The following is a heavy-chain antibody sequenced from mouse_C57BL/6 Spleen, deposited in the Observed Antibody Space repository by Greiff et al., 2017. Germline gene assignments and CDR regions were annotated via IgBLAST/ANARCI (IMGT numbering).Heavy chain of an antibody. CDR2: ISSGSSTI. J-gene: IGHJ4*01. CDR1: GFTFSDYG. CDR3: ARDYGSGAMDY. Sequence: EVQLQESGGGLVKPGGSLKLSCAASGFTFSDYGMHWVRQAPEKGLEWVAYISSGSSTIYYADTVKGRFTISRDNAKNTLFLQMTSLRSEDTAMYYCARDYGSGAMDYWGQGTSVTVSS. V-gene: IGHV5-17*01. D-gene: IGHD1-1*01.